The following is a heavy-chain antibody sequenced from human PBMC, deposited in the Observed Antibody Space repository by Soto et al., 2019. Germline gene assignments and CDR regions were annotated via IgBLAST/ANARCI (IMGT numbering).Heavy chain of an antibody. J-gene: IGHJ4*02. CDR3: ARGGSGSYYDY. CDR2: ISGSGGST. CDR1: GFTSSSYA. V-gene: IGHV3-23*01. Sequence: EVQLLESGGGLVQPGGSLRLSCAASGFTSSSYAMRWVRQAPVKGLEWVSAISGSGGSTYYADSVKGRFTISRDNPKNTLYLQMTSLRAEDTAVYYCARGGSGSYYDYWGQGTLVTVSS. D-gene: IGHD1-26*01.